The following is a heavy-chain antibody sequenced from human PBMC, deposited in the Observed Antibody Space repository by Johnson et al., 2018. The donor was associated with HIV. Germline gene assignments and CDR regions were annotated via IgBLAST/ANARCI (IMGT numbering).Heavy chain of an antibody. V-gene: IGHV3-30-3*02. CDR3: VKVQDEWFRALGAFDI. CDR1: GFRFSTYA. Sequence: QVQLVESGGGVVQPGRSLRLSCAASGFRFSTYALHWVRQTPGKGLEWVALISDDGSNKYYADSVKGRFTISRDNFKNTLYLQMNSLRAEDTAVYYCVKVQDEWFRALGAFDIWGQGTMVTVSS. CDR2: ISDDGSNK. D-gene: IGHD3-10*01. J-gene: IGHJ3*02.